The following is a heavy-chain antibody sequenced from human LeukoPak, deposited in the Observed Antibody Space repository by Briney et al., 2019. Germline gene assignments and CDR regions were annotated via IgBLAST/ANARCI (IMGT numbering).Heavy chain of an antibody. D-gene: IGHD5-18*01. CDR2: ISSSSSYI. CDR1: GFTFSSYS. Sequence: PGGSLTLSCPASGFTFSSYSMNWVRQAPGQGLVWLSSISSSSSYIYYADSVKGRFTISRDNAKNSLYLQMNSLRSEDTAVYYCAYGGIQLRGWGQGTLVAVSS. V-gene: IGHV3-21*01. CDR3: AYGGIQLRG. J-gene: IGHJ4*02.